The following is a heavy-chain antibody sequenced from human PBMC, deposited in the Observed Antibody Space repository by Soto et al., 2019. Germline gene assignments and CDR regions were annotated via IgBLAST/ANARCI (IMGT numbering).Heavy chain of an antibody. CDR2: IKEDGSLK. D-gene: IGHD1-7*01. J-gene: IGHJ4*02. V-gene: IGHV3-7*01. CDR1: GFSLTNYW. CDR3: VRDSYTAHWHSAGEDY. Sequence: DLVESGGGLVQPGGSLRLSCAASGFSLTNYWMTWVRQAPGKGPEWVANIKEDGSLKFYVDSVRGRFTISRDNAKNSVYLEMSRVSAEDRAVYYCVRDSYTAHWHSAGEDYWGQGTLVTVSS.